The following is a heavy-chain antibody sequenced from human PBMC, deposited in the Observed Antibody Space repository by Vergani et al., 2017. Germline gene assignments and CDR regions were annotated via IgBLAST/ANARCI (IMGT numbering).Heavy chain of an antibody. V-gene: IGHV3-64*04. J-gene: IGHJ3*02. Sequence: VQLVESGGGLVQPGGSLRLSCSASGFTFSSYAMHWVRQAPGKGLEYVSAISSNGGSIYYADSVKGRFTISRDNAKNSLYLQMNSLRAEDTAVYYCARDFWGFDIWGQGTMVTVSS. CDR1: GFTFSSYA. CDR3: ARDFWGFDI. D-gene: IGHD3-16*01. CDR2: ISSNGGSI.